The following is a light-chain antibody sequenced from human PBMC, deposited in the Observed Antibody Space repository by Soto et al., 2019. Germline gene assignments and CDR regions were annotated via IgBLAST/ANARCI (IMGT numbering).Light chain of an antibody. CDR3: QQYNNCPPLT. Sequence: EIVMTQSPATLSVSPGERATLSCRASQSVSSNLAWYQHNPCQAPRLPIYGASTRATCIPDRFSGSGAGSEFTLTISGLQSEDFAFYYYQQYNNCPPLTFGGGTKVPIK. V-gene: IGKV3-15*01. J-gene: IGKJ4*01. CDR1: QSVSSN. CDR2: GAS.